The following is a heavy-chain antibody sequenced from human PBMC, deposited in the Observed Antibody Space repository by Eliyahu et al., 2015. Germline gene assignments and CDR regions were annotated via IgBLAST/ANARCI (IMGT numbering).Heavy chain of an antibody. V-gene: IGHV3-21*01. CDR1: GFTFPPXS. D-gene: IGHD4-23*01. CDR3: ARGSTVAQRTDLFDI. J-gene: IGHJ3*02. Sequence: VQLVESGGGLVKPGGSLRLSCXASGFTFPPXSMNWVRQAPGKGLEWVSSISTISNYIYYADSVKGRFTISRDNAKNSLYLQMNSLRAEDTAVYYCARGSTVAQRTDLFDIWGQGTMVTVSS. CDR2: ISTISNYI.